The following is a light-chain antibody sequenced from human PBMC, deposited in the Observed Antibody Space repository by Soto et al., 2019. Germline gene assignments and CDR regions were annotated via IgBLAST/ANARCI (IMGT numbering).Light chain of an antibody. CDR1: QDIDNY. J-gene: IGKJ2*01. V-gene: IGKV1-33*01. CDR2: DAS. CDR3: QQYDNAPYT. Sequence: DIQMTQSPSSLSASIGDSVTISCQASQDIDNYLNWHQQKPGKAPELLISDASSLEAGVPSRFSGSGSGTEFTFTISSLQPQDIATYYCQQYDNAPYTFGQGTKLEIK.